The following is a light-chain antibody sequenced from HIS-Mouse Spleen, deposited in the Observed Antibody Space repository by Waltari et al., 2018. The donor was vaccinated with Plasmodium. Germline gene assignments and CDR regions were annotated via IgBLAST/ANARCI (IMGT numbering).Light chain of an antibody. Sequence: SYELTQPSSVSVSPGQTARITCSGDVLAKKYARWFQQKPGQAPVRGIDKHSERPSGIPERFSGSSSGTTVTLTISGAQVEDEADYYCYSAADNNRVFGGGTKLTVL. V-gene: IGLV3-27*01. CDR1: VLAKKY. J-gene: IGLJ3*02. CDR2: KHS. CDR3: YSAADNNRV.